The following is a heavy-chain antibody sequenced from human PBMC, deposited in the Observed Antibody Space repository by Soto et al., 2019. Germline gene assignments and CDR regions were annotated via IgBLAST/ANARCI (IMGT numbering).Heavy chain of an antibody. V-gene: IGHV1-69*13. CDR3: ARSIITIFGVAYYYYYGMDV. CDR1: GGTFSSYA. Sequence: SVKVSCKASGGTFSSYAISWVRQAPGQGLEWMGGIIPIFGTANYAQKFQGRVTITAGESTSTAYMELSSLRSEDTAVYYCARSIITIFGVAYYYYYGMDVWGQGTTVTVS. D-gene: IGHD3-3*01. J-gene: IGHJ6*02. CDR2: IIPIFGTA.